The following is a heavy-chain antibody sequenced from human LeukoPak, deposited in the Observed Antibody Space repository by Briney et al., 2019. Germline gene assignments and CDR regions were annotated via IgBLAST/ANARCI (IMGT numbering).Heavy chain of an antibody. Sequence: GGSLRLSCAASGFTFSSYWMHWVRQAPGKGLVWVSRINRDGSSTSYADSVKGRFTISRDNAKNTLYLQMNSLRAEDTAVYYCARDKDPYYYYGMDVWGQGTTVTVSS. CDR2: INRDGSST. D-gene: IGHD2-15*01. V-gene: IGHV3-74*01. J-gene: IGHJ6*02. CDR1: GFTFSSYW. CDR3: ARDKDPYYYYGMDV.